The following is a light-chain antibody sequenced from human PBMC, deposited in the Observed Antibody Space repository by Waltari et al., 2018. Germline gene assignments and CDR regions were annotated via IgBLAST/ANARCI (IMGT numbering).Light chain of an antibody. Sequence: QSALTQPRSVSGSPGQSVTISCTGTSSDVGGYNYVSWYQQHPGKAPKLMMYDVSKRPSGVPDRFSGSKSGNTASLTISGLQAEDEADYYCCSYAGSYVFGTGTKVTVL. CDR3: CSYAGSYV. J-gene: IGLJ1*01. CDR1: SSDVGGYNY. V-gene: IGLV2-11*01. CDR2: DVS.